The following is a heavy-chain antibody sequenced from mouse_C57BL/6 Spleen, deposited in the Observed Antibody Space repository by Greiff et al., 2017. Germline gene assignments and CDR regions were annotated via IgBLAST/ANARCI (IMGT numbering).Heavy chain of an antibody. V-gene: IGHV1-63*01. D-gene: IGHD1-1*01. J-gene: IGHJ2*01. CDR3: ARGDYYGSSRCLDY. Sequence: QVQLQQSGAELVRPGTSVKMSCKASGYTFTNYWIGWAKQRPGHGLEWIGDIYPGGGYTNYNEKFKGKATLTADKSSSTAYMQFSSLASEDSAIYYCARGDYYGSSRCLDYWGQGTTLTVSS. CDR2: IYPGGGYT. CDR1: GYTFTNYW.